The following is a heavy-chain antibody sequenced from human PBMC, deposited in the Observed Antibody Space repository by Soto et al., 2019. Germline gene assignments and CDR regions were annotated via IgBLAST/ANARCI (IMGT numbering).Heavy chain of an antibody. CDR3: ARAGGAVAGKGVFDY. Sequence: SETLSLTCAVYGGSFSGYYWSWIRQPPGKGLEWIGEINHSGSTNYNPSLKSRVTISVDTSKNQFSLKLSSVTAADTAVYYCARAGGAVAGKGVFDYWGQGTLVTVSS. CDR1: GGSFSGYY. V-gene: IGHV4-34*01. J-gene: IGHJ4*02. D-gene: IGHD6-19*01. CDR2: INHSGST.